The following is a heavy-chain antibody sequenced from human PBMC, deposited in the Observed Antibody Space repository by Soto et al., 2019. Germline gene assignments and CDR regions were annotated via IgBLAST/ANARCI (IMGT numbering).Heavy chain of an antibody. CDR1: GYSFTSYW. CDR2: IDPSDSYT. J-gene: IGHJ6*02. V-gene: IGHV5-10-1*01. Sequence: GESLKISCKGSGYSFTSYWISWVRQMPGKGLEWMGRIDPSDSYTNYSPSFQGHVTISADKSISTAYLQWSSLKASDTAMYYCARLVIAAAGPSNGMDVWGQGTTVTVSS. D-gene: IGHD6-13*01. CDR3: ARLVIAAAGPSNGMDV.